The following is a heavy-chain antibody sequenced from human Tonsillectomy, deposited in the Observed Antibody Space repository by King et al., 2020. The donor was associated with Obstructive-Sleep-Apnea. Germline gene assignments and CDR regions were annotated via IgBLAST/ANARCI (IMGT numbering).Heavy chain of an antibody. D-gene: IGHD4-17*01. CDR2: INHSGST. Sequence: VQLQQWGAGLLKPSETLSLTCAVYGGSFSGYYWSWIRQPLGKGLEWIGEINHSGSTNYNPSLKSRVPLSVDTSKNQFSLKLSSVTAADTAVYYCARRQIYGDYFNYWGQGTLVTVSS. V-gene: IGHV4-34*01. J-gene: IGHJ4*02. CDR3: ARRQIYGDYFNY. CDR1: GGSFSGYY.